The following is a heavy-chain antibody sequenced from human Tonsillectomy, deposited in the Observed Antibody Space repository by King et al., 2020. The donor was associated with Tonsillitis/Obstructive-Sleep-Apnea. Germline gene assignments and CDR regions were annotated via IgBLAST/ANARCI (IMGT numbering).Heavy chain of an antibody. CDR3: ATDAGYCSTTTCFKPLDY. CDR2: IIPILDIT. V-gene: IGHV1-69*04. CDR1: GGTFSTYG. D-gene: IGHD2-2*03. Sequence: QLVQSGAEVKKPGSSVKVSCKASGGTFSTYGISWVRQAPRQGLEWMGRIIPILDITNYAQKFQGRVTITADKSTSTAYMELSSLRSEDTALYYCATDAGYCSTTTCFKPLDYWGQGTLVTVSS. J-gene: IGHJ4*02.